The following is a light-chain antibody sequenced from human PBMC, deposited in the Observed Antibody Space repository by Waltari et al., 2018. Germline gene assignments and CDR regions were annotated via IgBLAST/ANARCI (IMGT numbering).Light chain of an antibody. CDR2: WAS. J-gene: IGKJ4*01. CDR3: QQYYSALLT. Sequence: DIVMTQSPDSLTVSLGERATLSCTSSQSVFFSSNNKNSLAWFQQKPGQPPKLLIYWASIRGSGVPDRFSGSGSGTDFTLTISSLQAEDVAVYYCQQYYSALLTFGGGTKVEI. V-gene: IGKV4-1*01. CDR1: QSVFFSSNNKNS.